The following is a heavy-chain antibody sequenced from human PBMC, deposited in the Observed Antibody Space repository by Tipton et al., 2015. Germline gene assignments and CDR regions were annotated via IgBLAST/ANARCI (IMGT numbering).Heavy chain of an antibody. V-gene: IGHV4-39*07. CDR1: GGSVTSGSYY. D-gene: IGHD3-9*01. Sequence: LRLSCTVSGGSVTSGSYYWSWIRQPPGKGLEWIGSISHSGNTYYNPSLKSRVTMSRDTSKNQFSLKLTSVTAADTAVYYCACQDYDSLTRDYQTVDYWGQGTLVTVSS. CDR2: ISHSGNT. J-gene: IGHJ4*02. CDR3: ACQDYDSLTRDYQTVDY.